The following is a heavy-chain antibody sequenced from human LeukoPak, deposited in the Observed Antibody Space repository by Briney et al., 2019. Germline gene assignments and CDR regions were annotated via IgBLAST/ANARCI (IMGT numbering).Heavy chain of an antibody. Sequence: GGSLRLSCAASGFTFTSYSMNWVRQAPGKGLEWVSTISGGGGSTYYADSVKGRFTISRDNSKNTLYLQVNSLRAEDTAVYYCAKSLTYYHENSDSIWGQGTLVTVSS. J-gene: IGHJ4*02. CDR2: ISGGGGST. V-gene: IGHV3-23*01. CDR1: GFTFTSYS. D-gene: IGHD3-22*01. CDR3: AKSLTYYHENSDSI.